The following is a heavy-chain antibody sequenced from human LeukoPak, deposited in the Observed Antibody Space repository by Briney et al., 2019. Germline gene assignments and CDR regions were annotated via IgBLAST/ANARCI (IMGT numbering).Heavy chain of an antibody. CDR3: ARDPIAAEDSSSWPNEGY. D-gene: IGHD6-13*01. CDR2: IIPNSGGT. V-gene: IGHV1-2*06. CDR1: GFTFSSYG. J-gene: IGHJ4*02. Sequence: PGGSLRLSCAASGFTFSSYGMHWVRQAPGQGLEWMGRIIPNSGGTNYAQKFQGRVTMTRDTSISTAYMELSGLRSDDTAVYYCARDPIAAEDSSSWPNEGYWGQGTLVTVSS.